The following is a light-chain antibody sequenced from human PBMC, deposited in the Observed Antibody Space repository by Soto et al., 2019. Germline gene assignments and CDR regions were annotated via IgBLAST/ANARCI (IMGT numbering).Light chain of an antibody. J-gene: IGKJ2*01. Sequence: DIVMTQSPDSLAVSLGERATINCKSSQSVLYSSNNKNYLAWYQQKQGQPPKLLIYWASTRESVVPDRFSGSGSGTDFTLTISSLQAEDVSVYYCQQYYSTPLTFGRGTKLEIK. CDR1: QSVLYSSNNKNY. CDR2: WAS. CDR3: QQYYSTPLT. V-gene: IGKV4-1*01.